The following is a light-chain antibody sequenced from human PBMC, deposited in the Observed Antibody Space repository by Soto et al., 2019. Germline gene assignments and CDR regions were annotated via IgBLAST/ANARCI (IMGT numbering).Light chain of an antibody. CDR2: GAS. Sequence: EIVMTQSPATLSMSPGERATLSCRASQSVSSNLAWYQQKPGQAPRLLIYGASTRATGIPARFSGSGSGTEFTLTISSLQSEDLAVYYCQQYNNWPLTFGGGTKVEIK. J-gene: IGKJ4*01. CDR1: QSVSSN. V-gene: IGKV3-15*01. CDR3: QQYNNWPLT.